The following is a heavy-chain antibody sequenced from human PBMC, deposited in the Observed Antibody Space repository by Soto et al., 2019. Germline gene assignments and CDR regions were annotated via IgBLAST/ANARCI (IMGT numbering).Heavy chain of an antibody. Sequence: GGSLRLSCAASGFTFSSFVLHWVRQAPGKGLEWVSLISSDGNKIYYADSVKGRFTISRDNSQNTLYLQMNSLTGEDTAMYYCAKDRVGRYFDWFTSYYYYGMDVWGQGT. J-gene: IGHJ6*02. CDR3: AKDRVGRYFDWFTSYYYYGMDV. CDR2: ISSDGNKI. V-gene: IGHV3-30-3*01. CDR1: GFTFSSFV. D-gene: IGHD3-9*01.